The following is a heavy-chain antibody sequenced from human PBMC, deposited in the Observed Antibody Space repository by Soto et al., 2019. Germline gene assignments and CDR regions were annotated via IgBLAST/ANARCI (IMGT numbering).Heavy chain of an antibody. CDR3: TRGASSCFYHFDC. J-gene: IGHJ4*02. D-gene: IGHD3-16*01. CDR1: GYSFTAYW. CDR2: IDPSDSYV. V-gene: IGHV5-10-1*01. Sequence: GESLKISSQASGYSFTAYWITWVRQLPGKGLEWMATIDPSDSYVDYSPSFRGHVTSSVDRSITTVYLHWNSLKASDSAMYLCTRGASSCFYHFDCWGQGALVTVSS.